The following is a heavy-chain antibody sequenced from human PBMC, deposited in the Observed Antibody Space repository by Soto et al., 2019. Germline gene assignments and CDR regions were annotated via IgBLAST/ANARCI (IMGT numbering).Heavy chain of an antibody. CDR3: AREADILNWFDP. D-gene: IGHD3-9*01. V-gene: IGHV3-48*01. Sequence: GGSLRLSCAASGFTFSSYSMNWVRQAPGKVLEWVSYISSSSSTIYYADSVKGRFTISRDNAKNSLYLQMNSLRAEDTAVYYCAREADILNWFDPWGQGTLATVSS. CDR2: ISSSSSTI. CDR1: GFTFSSYS. J-gene: IGHJ5*02.